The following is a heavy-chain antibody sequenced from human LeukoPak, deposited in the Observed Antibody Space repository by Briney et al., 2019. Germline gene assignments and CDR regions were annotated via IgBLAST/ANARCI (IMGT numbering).Heavy chain of an antibody. CDR2: IPSSGSTT. J-gene: IGHJ6*04. CDR3: AELGITMIGGV. Sequence: GGSLRLSCAATGFTFSDYYMSWIRQAPGKGLEWVSYIPSSGSTTSYADSVKGRFTISRDNAKNSLYLQMNSLRAEDTAVYYCAELGITMIGGVWGKGTTVTISS. CDR1: GFTFSDYY. V-gene: IGHV3-11*04. D-gene: IGHD3-10*02.